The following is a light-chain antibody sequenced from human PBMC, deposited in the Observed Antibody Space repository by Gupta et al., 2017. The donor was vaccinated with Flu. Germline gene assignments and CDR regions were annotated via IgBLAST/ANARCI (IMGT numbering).Light chain of an antibody. J-gene: IGKJ4*01. CDR2: GAS. CDR1: QSVGTK. CDR3: QQCNNWPPVT. Sequence: EIVMTQSPATLSVSPGERATLSCRASQSVGTKLAWYQQKPGQAPRLLIYGASTRATGVPARFSGSGSGTEFTLTISSLQSEDFAVYYCQQCNNWPPVTFGGGTKVEIK. V-gene: IGKV3-15*01.